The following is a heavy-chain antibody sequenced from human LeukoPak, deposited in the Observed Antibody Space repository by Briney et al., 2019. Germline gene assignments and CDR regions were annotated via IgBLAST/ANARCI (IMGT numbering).Heavy chain of an antibody. D-gene: IGHD2-2*02. CDR3: ARGGHRISCSSTSCYTMDY. Sequence: GGSLRLSCAASGFTFSSYWMHWVRQAPGKGLVWVSRINSDGSSTSYADSVKGRFTISRDNAKNTLYLQMNSLRAEDTAVYYCARGGHRISCSSTSCYTMDYWGQGTLVTVSS. CDR2: INSDGSST. CDR1: GFTFSSYW. V-gene: IGHV3-74*01. J-gene: IGHJ4*02.